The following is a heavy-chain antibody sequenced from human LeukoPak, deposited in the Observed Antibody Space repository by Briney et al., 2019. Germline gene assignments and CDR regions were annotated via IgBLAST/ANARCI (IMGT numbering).Heavy chain of an antibody. V-gene: IGHV4-30-2*01. J-gene: IGHJ4*02. CDR2: IYHSGST. CDR1: GGSISSGGYY. CDR3: ARVDIDIAARIVDY. Sequence: PSETLSLTCTVSGGSISSGGYYWSWIRQPPGKGLEWIGYIYHSGSTYYNPSLKSRVTISVDRSKNQFSLKLSSVTAADTAVYYCARVDIDIAARIVDYWGQGTLVTVSS. D-gene: IGHD6-6*01.